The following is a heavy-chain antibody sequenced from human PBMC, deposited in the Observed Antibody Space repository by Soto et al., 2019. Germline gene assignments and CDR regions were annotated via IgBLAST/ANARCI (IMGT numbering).Heavy chain of an antibody. Sequence: GGFLRLSFAASGFTFSDFYMNWIRQAPGRGLEWLSYISASGRTMYYTDSVKGRFTISRDNAKNSLYLQMNSLRAEDTAVYYCARDRSLRHSAPDYWGQGTLVTVSS. D-gene: IGHD6-13*01. CDR3: ARDRSLRHSAPDY. CDR1: GFTFSDFY. V-gene: IGHV3-11*01. CDR2: ISASGRTM. J-gene: IGHJ4*02.